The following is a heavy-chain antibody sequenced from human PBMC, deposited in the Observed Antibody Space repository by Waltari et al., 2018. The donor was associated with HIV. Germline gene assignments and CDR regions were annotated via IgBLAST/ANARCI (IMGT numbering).Heavy chain of an antibody. CDR3: ARQTQAYGSGSYSPDNWFDP. Sequence: QVQLQESGPGLVKPSETLSLPCTVSGASISNYYWRWIRQPPGKGLEWSGYIYYSGSTNYNPSLKSRVTISVHTSKNQFSLNLSSVTAADTAVYYCARQTQAYGSGSYSPDNWFDPWGQGTLVTVSS. D-gene: IGHD3-10*01. J-gene: IGHJ5*02. V-gene: IGHV4-59*01. CDR1: GASISNYY. CDR2: IYYSGST.